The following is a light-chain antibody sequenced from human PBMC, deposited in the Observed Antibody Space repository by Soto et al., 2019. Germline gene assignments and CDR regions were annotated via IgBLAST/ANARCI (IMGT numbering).Light chain of an antibody. V-gene: IGLV1-40*01. J-gene: IGLJ2*01. CDR3: HSYDNSLSGSEV. CDR1: SSNIGAGYD. CDR2: GNN. Sequence: QSVLTQPPSVSGAPGQRVTIACTGSSSNIGAGYDVHWYQQVPGAAPKVIVYGNNNRPSGVPDRFSVSKSGTSAFLAITGLQAEDEADYYCHSYDNSLSGSEVFGGGTQLTVL.